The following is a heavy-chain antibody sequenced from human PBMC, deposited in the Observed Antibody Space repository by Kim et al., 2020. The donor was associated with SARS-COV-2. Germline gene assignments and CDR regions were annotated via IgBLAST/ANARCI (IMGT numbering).Heavy chain of an antibody. Sequence: GGSLRLSCAASGFTFSSYAMHWVRQAPGKGLEWVAVISYDGSNKYYADSVKGRFTISRDNSKNTLYLQMNSLRAEDTAVYYCARDPDYDSSVYYYDWGQGTLVTVSS. CDR3: ARDPDYDSSVYYYD. D-gene: IGHD3-22*01. CDR2: ISYDGSNK. CDR1: GFTFSSYA. J-gene: IGHJ4*02. V-gene: IGHV3-30-3*01.